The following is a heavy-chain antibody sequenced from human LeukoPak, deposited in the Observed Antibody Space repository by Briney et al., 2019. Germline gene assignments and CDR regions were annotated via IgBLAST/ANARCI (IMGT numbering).Heavy chain of an antibody. CDR2: ISGSGGST. Sequence: GGSLRLSCAASGFTFSNYGMHWVRQAPGKGLEWVSVISGSGGSTNYADSVKGRFTISRDNSKSTLSLQMNSLRAEDTALYFCAKGKDGDYASSSDYWGQGTLVTVSS. CDR1: GFTFSNYG. J-gene: IGHJ4*02. V-gene: IGHV3-23*01. D-gene: IGHD4-17*01. CDR3: AKGKDGDYASSSDY.